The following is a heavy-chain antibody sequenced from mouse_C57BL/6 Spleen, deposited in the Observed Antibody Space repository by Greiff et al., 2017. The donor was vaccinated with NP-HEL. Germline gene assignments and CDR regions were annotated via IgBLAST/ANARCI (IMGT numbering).Heavy chain of an antibody. CDR1: GYAFSSSW. D-gene: IGHD1-1*01. CDR2: IYPGDGDT. CDR3: ARGYYGPWYFDV. V-gene: IGHV1-82*01. J-gene: IGHJ1*03. Sequence: VQLQQSGPELVKPGASVKISCKASGYAFSSSWMNWVKQRPGKGLEWIGRIYPGDGDTNYNGKFKGKATLTADKSSSTAYMQLRSLTSEDSAVYFCARGYYGPWYFDVWGTGTTVTVSS.